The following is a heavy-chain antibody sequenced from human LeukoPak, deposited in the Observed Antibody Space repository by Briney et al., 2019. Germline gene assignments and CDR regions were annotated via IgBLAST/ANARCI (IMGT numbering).Heavy chain of an antibody. Sequence: ASVKVSCKASGYTFSSYDINWVRQATGQGLEWMGWMNPNSGNTGYAQKFQGRVTMTRDTSISTAYMELSRLRSDDTAVYYCARDPLRYYDSSGYYEDYWGQGTLVTVSS. CDR3: ARDPLRYYDSSGYYEDY. J-gene: IGHJ4*02. V-gene: IGHV1-8*01. D-gene: IGHD3-22*01. CDR2: MNPNSGNT. CDR1: GYTFSSYD.